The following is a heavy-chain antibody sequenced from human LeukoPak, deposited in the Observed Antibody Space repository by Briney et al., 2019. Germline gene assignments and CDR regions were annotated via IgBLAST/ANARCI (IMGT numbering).Heavy chain of an antibody. V-gene: IGHV4-59*01. D-gene: IGHD3-22*01. Sequence: PSETLSLTCTVSGGSISSYYWSWIRQPPGKGLEWIGYIYYSGSTNYNPSLKSRVTISVDTSKNQFSLKLSSVTAADTAVYYCARAYGYYSPFDYWGQGTLVTVSS. CDR2: IYYSGST. CDR1: GGSISSYY. CDR3: ARAYGYYSPFDY. J-gene: IGHJ4*02.